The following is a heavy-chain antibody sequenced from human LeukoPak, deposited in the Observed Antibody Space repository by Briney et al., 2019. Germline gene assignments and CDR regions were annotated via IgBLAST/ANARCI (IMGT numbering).Heavy chain of an antibody. D-gene: IGHD3-3*01. CDR1: GFTFSSYW. CDR2: IKPDGSEK. Sequence: GGSLRLSCGASGFTFSSYWMAWVRQAPGKGLEWVANIKPDGSEKYYVDSVKGRFTISRDNAKNSLYLQMNSLRAEDTAVYYCARGSYDFWSLFDPWGQGTLVTVSS. V-gene: IGHV3-7*01. CDR3: ARGSYDFWSLFDP. J-gene: IGHJ5*02.